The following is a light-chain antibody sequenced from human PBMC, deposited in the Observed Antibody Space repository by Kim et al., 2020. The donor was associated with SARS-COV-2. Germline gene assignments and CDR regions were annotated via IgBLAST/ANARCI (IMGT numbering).Light chain of an antibody. CDR1: VMAKKY. CDR3: YSAADNNLV. V-gene: IGLV3-27*01. CDR2: KDS. J-gene: IGLJ3*02. Sequence: SVSTRTTARSTWSGDVMAKKYERYFQQKRGQAPVLVIYKDSERPSGIPGRFSGCSSGTTVTLTISGAQVEDEAYYCCYSAADNNLVFGGGTQLTVL.